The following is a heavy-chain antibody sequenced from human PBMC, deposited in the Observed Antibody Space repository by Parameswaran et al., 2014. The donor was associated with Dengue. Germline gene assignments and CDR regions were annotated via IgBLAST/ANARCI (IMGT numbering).Heavy chain of an antibody. D-gene: IGHD3-3*01. Sequence: AGGSLRLSCAASGFTFSSYSMNWVRQAPGKGLEWVSSISSSSSYIYYADSVKGRFTISRDNAKNSLYLQMNSLRAEDTAVYYCARVYDFWSGYFDYGMDVWGQGDHGHRLL. V-gene: IGHV3-21*01. CDR1: GFTFSSYS. J-gene: IGHJ6*02. CDR2: ISSSSSYI. CDR3: ARVYDFWSGYFDYGMDV.